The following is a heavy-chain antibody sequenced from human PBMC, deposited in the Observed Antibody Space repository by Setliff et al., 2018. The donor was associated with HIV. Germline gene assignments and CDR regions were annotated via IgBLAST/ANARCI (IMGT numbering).Heavy chain of an antibody. CDR3: ARHGAYEAYYDYMDV. CDR2: IYHSGTT. Sequence: SETLSLTCAVSGYSISSGHYWGWIWQPPGKGLEWIGSIYHSGTTYDNPSLKSRVTISVDTSKNQFSLKLSSVTAADTAVYYCARHGAYEAYYDYMDVWGKGTTVTVSS. D-gene: IGHD5-12*01. CDR1: GYSISSGHY. J-gene: IGHJ6*03. V-gene: IGHV4-38-2*01.